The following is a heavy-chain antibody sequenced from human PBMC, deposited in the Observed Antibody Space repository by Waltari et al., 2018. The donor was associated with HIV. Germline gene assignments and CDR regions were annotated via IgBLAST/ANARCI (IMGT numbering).Heavy chain of an antibody. J-gene: IGHJ4*02. CDR3: VRDGPFVDVEY. CDR2: IKEDGGLE. D-gene: IGHD5-12*01. V-gene: IGHV3-7*01. CDR1: GFTFSGYW. Sequence: EVQLVESGGGLVQPGGSLRLSCAASGFTFSGYWMSGVRQAPGKGLEWVANIKEDGGLEYYVDSVKGRFTISRDNPKNLLFLQMNSLRVEDTAVYYCVRDGPFVDVEYWGQGTLVTVSS.